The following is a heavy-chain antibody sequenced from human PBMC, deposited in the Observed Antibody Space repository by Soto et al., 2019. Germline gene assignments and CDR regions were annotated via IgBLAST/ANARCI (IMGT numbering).Heavy chain of an antibody. Sequence: PGESLKISCNGSGYSFTSYWIGWVRQMPGKGLEWMGIIYPGDSDTRYSPSFQGQATISADKSISTAYLQWSSLKASDTAMYYCARSMVRGVIPYYYGMDVWGQGTTVTVSS. D-gene: IGHD3-10*01. CDR1: GYSFTSYW. CDR2: IYPGDSDT. CDR3: ARSMVRGVIPYYYGMDV. J-gene: IGHJ6*02. V-gene: IGHV5-51*01.